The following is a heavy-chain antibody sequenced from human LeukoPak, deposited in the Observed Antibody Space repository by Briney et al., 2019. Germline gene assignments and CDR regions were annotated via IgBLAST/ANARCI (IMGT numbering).Heavy chain of an antibody. V-gene: IGHV3-48*01. CDR3: ANSLYYYDSSAYFDY. J-gene: IGHJ4*02. D-gene: IGHD3-22*01. CDR2: ISSSSSTI. CDR1: GFTFSTYS. Sequence: GGSLRLSCAASGFTFSTYSMNWVRQAPGKGLEWVSYISSSSSTIYYADSVKGRFTISRDNSKNTLYLQMNSLRAEDTAVYYCANSLYYYDSSAYFDYWGQGTLVTVSS.